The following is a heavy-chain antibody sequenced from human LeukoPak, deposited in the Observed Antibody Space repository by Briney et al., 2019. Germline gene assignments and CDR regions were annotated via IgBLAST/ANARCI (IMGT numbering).Heavy chain of an antibody. CDR3: ARTNFGVVIKGAYYYYYYMDV. Sequence: SETLSLTCTVSGGSISSYYWSWIRQPPGKGLEWIGYIYYSGSTNYNPFLKSRVTISVDTSKNQFSLKLSSVTAADTAVYYCARTNFGVVIKGAYYYYYYMDVWGKGTTVTVSS. J-gene: IGHJ6*03. V-gene: IGHV4-59*01. D-gene: IGHD3-3*01. CDR1: GGSISSYY. CDR2: IYYSGST.